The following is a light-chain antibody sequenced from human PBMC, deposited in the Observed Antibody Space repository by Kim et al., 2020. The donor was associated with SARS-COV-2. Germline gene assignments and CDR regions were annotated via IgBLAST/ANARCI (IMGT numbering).Light chain of an antibody. Sequence: SATVGDRGNITCRASQSISTWLAWYQQKPGKAPKLLIYKASILESGVHSRFSGSGSGTEFTLTISSLQPDDLASYFCQQFNSSPYTFGQGTKLEI. CDR2: KAS. CDR1: QSISTW. V-gene: IGKV1-5*03. J-gene: IGKJ2*01. CDR3: QQFNSSPYT.